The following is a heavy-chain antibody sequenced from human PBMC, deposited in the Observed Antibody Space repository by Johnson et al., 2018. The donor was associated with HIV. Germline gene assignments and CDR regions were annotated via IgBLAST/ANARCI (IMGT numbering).Heavy chain of an antibody. J-gene: IGHJ3*02. Sequence: VQLVESGGGLVQPGGSLRLSCEASGFTFSTYAMSWVRQAPGKGLEWVSGISGGGGSTYYADSVKGRFTISRDNSKNTLYLQMNSLRAEDTAVYYCATFGGGSFHAFDIWGQGTMVTVSS. CDR2: ISGGGGST. V-gene: IGHV3-23*04. CDR3: ATFGGGSFHAFDI. CDR1: GFTFSTYA. D-gene: IGHD1-26*01.